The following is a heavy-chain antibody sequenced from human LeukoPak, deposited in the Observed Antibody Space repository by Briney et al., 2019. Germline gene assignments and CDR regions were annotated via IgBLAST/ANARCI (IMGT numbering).Heavy chain of an antibody. Sequence: SETLSLTCTVSGGSISSGDYYWRWIRQPPGKGLEWIGYIYYSGSTYYNPSLKSRVTISVDTSKNQFSLKLSSVTAADTAVYYCARDLRRFDWLLYYWGQGTLVTVSS. CDR1: GGSISSGDYY. CDR3: ARDLRRFDWLLYY. D-gene: IGHD3-9*01. J-gene: IGHJ4*02. CDR2: IYYSGST. V-gene: IGHV4-30-4*01.